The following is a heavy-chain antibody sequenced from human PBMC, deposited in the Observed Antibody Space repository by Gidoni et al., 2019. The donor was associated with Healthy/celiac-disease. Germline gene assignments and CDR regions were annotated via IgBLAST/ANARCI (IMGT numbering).Heavy chain of an antibody. CDR3: ARDRSSRVAATFFDY. CDR2: IIPIFGTA. V-gene: IGHV1-69*01. J-gene: IGHJ4*02. CDR1: GGTFSIYA. Sequence: QVQLVQSGAEVKKPGSSVKVSCKASGGTFSIYAISWVRQAPGQGLEWMGGIIPIFGTANYAQKFQGRVTITADESTSTAYMELSSLRSEDTAVYYCARDRSSRVAATFFDYWGQGTLVTVSS. D-gene: IGHD2-15*01.